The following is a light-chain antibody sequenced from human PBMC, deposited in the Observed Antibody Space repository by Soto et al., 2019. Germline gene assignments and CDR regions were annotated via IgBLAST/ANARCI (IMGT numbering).Light chain of an antibody. CDR2: DVS. Sequence: QSALTQPPSASGSPGQSVTISCTGTSSDVGGYDYVSWYQQHPGKAPKLMIYDVSDRPSGVSSRFSGSKSGNTASLTISGLQAEDEADYYCSAHTTSSLYVFGSGTKLTVL. CDR1: SSDVGGYDY. CDR3: SAHTTSSLYV. J-gene: IGLJ1*01. V-gene: IGLV2-14*01.